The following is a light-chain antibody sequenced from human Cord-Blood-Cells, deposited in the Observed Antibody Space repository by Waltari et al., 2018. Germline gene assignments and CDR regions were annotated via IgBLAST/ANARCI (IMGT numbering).Light chain of an antibody. J-gene: IGKJ4*01. Sequence: DIQMTQSPSSLSASVGDRVTITGQASQDISNYLNWYQKKPGKAPKLLIYDASNLETGVPSRFSGSGSGTDFTFTISSLQPEDIATYYCQQYDNLPFGGGTKVEIK. V-gene: IGKV1-33*01. CDR2: DAS. CDR1: QDISNY. CDR3: QQYDNLP.